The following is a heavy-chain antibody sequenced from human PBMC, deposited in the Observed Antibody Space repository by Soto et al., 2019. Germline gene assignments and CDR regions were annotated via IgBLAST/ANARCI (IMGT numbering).Heavy chain of an antibody. D-gene: IGHD3-10*01. CDR2: ISPMFGAA. J-gene: IGHJ4*02. Sequence: QVQLVQSGAEMKKPGSSVKVSCQSSGGTFNTYAMNWVRQAPGQGPEWMGDISPMFGAANYAPKFQGRVTITAEESTGTSYMQLSSLTSEDTALYVCAREVQVHTPAFVYWGQGTLVTVSS. V-gene: IGHV1-69*01. CDR1: GGTFNTYA. CDR3: AREVQVHTPAFVY.